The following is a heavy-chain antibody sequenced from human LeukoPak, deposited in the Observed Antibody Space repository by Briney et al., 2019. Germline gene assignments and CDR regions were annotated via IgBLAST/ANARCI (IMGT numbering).Heavy chain of an antibody. CDR2: IYYSGST. V-gene: IGHV4-59*01. Sequence: PSETLSLTCTVSGGSISSYYWSWVRQLPGKGLGWVGYIYYSGSTNYNPSLKSRVTISVDTSKNQFSLKLSSVTAADTAVYYCARAGEEYYYDSSGSFDYWGQGTLVTVSS. CDR1: GGSISSYY. D-gene: IGHD3-22*01. CDR3: ARAGEEYYYDSSGSFDY. J-gene: IGHJ4*02.